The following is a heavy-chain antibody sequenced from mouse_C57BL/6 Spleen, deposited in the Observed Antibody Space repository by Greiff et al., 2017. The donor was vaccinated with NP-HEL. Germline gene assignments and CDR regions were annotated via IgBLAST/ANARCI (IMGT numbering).Heavy chain of an antibody. V-gene: IGHV1-82*01. CDR3: ARRAFTTVVADYAMDY. Sequence: VQLKQSGPELVKPGASVKISCKASGYAFSSSWMNWVKQRPGKGLEWIGRIYPGDGDTNYNGKFKGKATLTADKSSSTAYMQLSSLTSEDSAVYFCARRAFTTVVADYAMDYWGQGTSVTVSS. CDR1: GYAFSSSW. D-gene: IGHD1-1*01. J-gene: IGHJ4*01. CDR2: IYPGDGDT.